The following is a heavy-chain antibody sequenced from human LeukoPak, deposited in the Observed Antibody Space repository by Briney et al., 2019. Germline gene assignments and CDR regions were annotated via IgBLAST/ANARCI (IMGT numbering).Heavy chain of an antibody. CDR3: AREDRIAVAGEGFDY. CDR1: GGSISSYY. D-gene: IGHD6-19*01. V-gene: IGHV4-59*01. Sequence: SETLSLTCTVSGGSISSYYWSWIRQPPGKGLEWIGYIYYSGSTNYNPSLKSRVTISVDTSKNQFSLKLSSVTAADTAVYYRAREDRIAVAGEGFDYWGQGTLVTVSS. CDR2: IYYSGST. J-gene: IGHJ4*02.